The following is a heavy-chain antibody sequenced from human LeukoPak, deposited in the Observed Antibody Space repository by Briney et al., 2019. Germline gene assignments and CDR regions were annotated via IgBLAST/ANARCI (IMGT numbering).Heavy chain of an antibody. CDR1: GFTFSRHW. V-gene: IGHV3-74*01. Sequence: RGSLRLSCAASGFTFSRHWMHWVRQAPGKGLVWVSRINSDGSSTSYAESVKGRFTISRDNANNILFLQMNSLRAEDTAVYYCARGPDASGIYRPGDYWGQGTLVTVSS. CDR3: ARGPDASGIYRPGDY. CDR2: INSDGSST. J-gene: IGHJ4*02. D-gene: IGHD3-10*01.